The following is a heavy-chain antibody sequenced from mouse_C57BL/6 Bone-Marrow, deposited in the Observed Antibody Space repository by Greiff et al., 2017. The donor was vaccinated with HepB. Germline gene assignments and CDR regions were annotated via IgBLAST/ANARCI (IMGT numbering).Heavy chain of an antibody. J-gene: IGHJ2*01. CDR2: IYPENGDT. CDR3: AREVGRPFDY. V-gene: IGHV14-4*01. Sequence: VHVKQSGAELVRPGASAKMSCTASGFNFKDDYMHWVKQRPEQGLEWIGWIYPENGDTEYASKFQGKATITADTASNTAYLQLSSLTSEDTAVYYCAREVGRPFDYWGQGTTLTVSS. D-gene: IGHD1-1*01. CDR1: GFNFKDDY.